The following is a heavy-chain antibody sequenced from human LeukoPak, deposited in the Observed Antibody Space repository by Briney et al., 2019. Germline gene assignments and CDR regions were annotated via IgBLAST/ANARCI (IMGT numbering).Heavy chain of an antibody. D-gene: IGHD6-19*01. CDR2: IWSDGSRK. Sequence: GGSLRLSCAASGFKFNGYGMHWVRQAPGKGLEWVAVIWSDGSRKYYADSVKGRFTISRDNSKNTLYLQMSGLSADDTAVYYCGRALYSGAWYGHDYWGQGTLVTVSS. CDR1: GFKFNGYG. CDR3: GRALYSGAWYGHDY. J-gene: IGHJ4*02. V-gene: IGHV3-33*01.